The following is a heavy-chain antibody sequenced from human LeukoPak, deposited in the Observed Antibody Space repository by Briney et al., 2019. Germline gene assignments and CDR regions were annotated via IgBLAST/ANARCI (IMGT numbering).Heavy chain of an antibody. V-gene: IGHV2-5*02. D-gene: IGHD3-3*01. CDR3: AHSTYYDFWSGYSTYYFDD. J-gene: IGHJ4*02. CDR2: IYWEDDK. Sequence: SGPTLVKPTQTLTLTCTFSGFSLSTRGVGVGWIRQPPGKALEWLALIYWEDDKSYSPSLKSRLTITKDTSKNQVVLTMTNMDPVDTATYYCAHSTYYDFWSGYSTYYFDDWGQGTLVTVSS. CDR1: GFSLSTRGVG.